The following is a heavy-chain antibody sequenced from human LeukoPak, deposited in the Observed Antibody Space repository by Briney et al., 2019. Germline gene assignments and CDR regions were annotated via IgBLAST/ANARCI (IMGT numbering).Heavy chain of an antibody. CDR1: GYTFTSYA. CDR2: INAGNGNT. J-gene: IGHJ4*02. D-gene: IGHD3-10*01. CDR3: ARDSAFPARYGSGSYEALGRADY. V-gene: IGHV1-3*01. Sequence: ASVKVSCKAPGYTFTSYAMHWVRQAPGQRLECMGWINAGNGNTKYSQKFQGRVTITRDTSASTAYMELSSLRSEDTAVYYCARDSAFPARYGSGSYEALGRADYWGQGTLVTVSS.